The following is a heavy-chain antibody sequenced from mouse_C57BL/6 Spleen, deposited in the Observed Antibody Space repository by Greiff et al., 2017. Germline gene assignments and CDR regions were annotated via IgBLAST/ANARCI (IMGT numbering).Heavy chain of an antibody. CDR3: ARRGLRAMDY. J-gene: IGHJ4*01. CDR1: GYTFTSYW. Sequence: QVQLQQPGAELVMPGASVKLSCKASGYTFTSYWMQWVKQRPGQGLEWIGEIDPSDSYTNYNQKFKGKSTLTVDKSTSTAYMQLSSLTSEDSAVYYCARRGLRAMDYWGQGTSVTGSS. CDR2: IDPSDSYT. D-gene: IGHD3-1*01. V-gene: IGHV1-69*01.